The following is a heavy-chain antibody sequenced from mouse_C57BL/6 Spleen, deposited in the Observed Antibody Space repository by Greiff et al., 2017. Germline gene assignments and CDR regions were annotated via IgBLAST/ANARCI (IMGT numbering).Heavy chain of an antibody. Sequence: VQLQQPGAELVKPGASVKLSCKASGYTFTSYWMHWVKQRPGRGLEWIGRIDPDSGGTKYNEKFKSKATLTVDQPSSTAYMQLSSLTSEDSAVXDGAREAIFYDGYYMDYWGQGTTLTVSS. CDR2: IDPDSGGT. CDR1: GYTFTSYW. CDR3: AREAIFYDGYYMDY. V-gene: IGHV1-72*01. J-gene: IGHJ4*01. D-gene: IGHD2-3*01.